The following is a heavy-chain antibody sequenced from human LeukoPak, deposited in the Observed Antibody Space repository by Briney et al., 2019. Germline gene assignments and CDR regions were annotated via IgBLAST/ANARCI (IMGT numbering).Heavy chain of an antibody. CDR1: GVTFSRYA. D-gene: IGHD3-22*01. Sequence: PGGSLRLSCAASGVTFSRYAMSWVRQAPGKGLEWVSAISGNGGSTDYADSVKGRLTISRDNSKNTLYLQMSSLRAEDTAVYYCAKGAHFYYDSSGDFDYWGQGTLVTVSS. CDR3: AKGAHFYYDSSGDFDY. J-gene: IGHJ4*02. V-gene: IGHV3-23*01. CDR2: ISGNGGST.